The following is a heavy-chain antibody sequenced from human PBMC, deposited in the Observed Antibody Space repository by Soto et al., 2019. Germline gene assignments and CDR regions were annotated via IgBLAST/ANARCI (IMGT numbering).Heavy chain of an antibody. Sequence: GGSLRLSCAASGFTFSSYGMHWVRQAPGKGLEWVAVISYDGSNKYYADSVKGRFTISRDNSKNTLYLQMNSLRAEDTAVYYCAKDRGLGITIFGVVPKGYGMDVWGQGTTVTVSS. CDR2: ISYDGSNK. J-gene: IGHJ6*02. CDR1: GFTFSSYG. CDR3: AKDRGLGITIFGVVPKGYGMDV. V-gene: IGHV3-30*18. D-gene: IGHD3-3*01.